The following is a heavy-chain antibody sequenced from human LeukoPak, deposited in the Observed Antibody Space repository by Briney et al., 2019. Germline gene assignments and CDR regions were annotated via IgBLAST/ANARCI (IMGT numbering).Heavy chain of an antibody. Sequence: GGSLRLSCAASGFTFDDYAMHWVRQAPGKGLEWVSGISWNSGSIAYADSVKGRFTISRDNAKNSLYLQMNSRRAEDTALYYCGKGDISGWYGNFDYWGEGTLVSVSS. CDR2: ISWNSGSI. V-gene: IGHV3-9*01. CDR3: GKGDISGWYGNFDY. J-gene: IGHJ4*02. CDR1: GFTFDDYA. D-gene: IGHD6-19*01.